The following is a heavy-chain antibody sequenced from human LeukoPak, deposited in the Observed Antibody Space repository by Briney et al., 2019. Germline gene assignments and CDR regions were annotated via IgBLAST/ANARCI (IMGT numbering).Heavy chain of an antibody. CDR3: ARDPGDSRGYSTGSFDY. CDR2: IYYSGNT. CDR1: GGSISGDY. Sequence: PSETLSLTCTVSGGSISGDYWSWIRQPPGKELEWIGYIYYSGNTNYNPSLKGRVTISVDTSKNQFSLKLSSVTAADTAVYFCARDPGDSRGYSTGSFDYWGQGTLVTVSS. V-gene: IGHV4-59*01. D-gene: IGHD3-22*01. J-gene: IGHJ4*02.